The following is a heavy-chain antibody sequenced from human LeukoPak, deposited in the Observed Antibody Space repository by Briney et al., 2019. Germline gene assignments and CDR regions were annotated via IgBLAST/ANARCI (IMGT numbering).Heavy chain of an antibody. CDR2: INQSGST. Sequence: SETLSLTCAVYGGSFSDYYWNWIRQPRGKGLEWIWEINQSGSTNYNPSLKSRVTISVVTYKEPCSLNLSPVTAADTAVYYCAAGCSSTSCYWYYYTDVWGKGTTVTVSS. D-gene: IGHD2-2*01. CDR3: AAGCSSTSCYWYYYTDV. V-gene: IGHV4-34*01. CDR1: GGSFSDYY. J-gene: IGHJ6*03.